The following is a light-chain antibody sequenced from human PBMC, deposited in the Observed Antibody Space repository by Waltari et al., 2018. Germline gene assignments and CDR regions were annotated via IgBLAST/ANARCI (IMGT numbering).Light chain of an antibody. J-gene: IGKJ1*01. CDR3: QQGNSNPPT. V-gene: IGKV1-39*01. CDR1: QGISSY. CDR2: YAN. Sequence: DIQMSQSPSSLSASVGDRVTITCRASQGISSYLNWYQQKTGKAPKLLIYYANSLASGVPSRFSGSGSVTEFTLTISSLQPEDFATYYCQQGNSNPPTFGQGTNVEIK.